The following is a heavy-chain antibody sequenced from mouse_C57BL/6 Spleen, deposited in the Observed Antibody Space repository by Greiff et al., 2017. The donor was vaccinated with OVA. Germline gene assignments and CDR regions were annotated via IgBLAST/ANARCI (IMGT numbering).Heavy chain of an antibody. J-gene: IGHJ2*01. CDR2: IRLKSDNYAT. Sequence: EVKVVESGGGLVQPGGSMKLSCVASGFTFSNYWMNWVRQSPEKGLEWVAQIRLKSDNYATHYAESVKGRFTISRDDSKSSVYLQMNNLRAEDTGMYYCTGGDGVCDYWGQGTTLTVSS. CDR3: TGGDGVCDY. V-gene: IGHV6-3*01. D-gene: IGHD2-3*01. CDR1: GFTFSNYW.